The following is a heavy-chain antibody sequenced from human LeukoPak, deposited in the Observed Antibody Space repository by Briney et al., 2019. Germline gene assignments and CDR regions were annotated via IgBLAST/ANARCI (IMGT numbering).Heavy chain of an antibody. J-gene: IGHJ6*02. Sequence: GGSLRLSCAASGFTFSSYAMSWVRQAPGKGLEWVSSISNSGGRTFYTDSVKGRFTISRDNAKNSLYLQMSNLRAEDTAVYFCARGGGLDVWGQGATVTVSS. CDR1: GFTFSSYA. D-gene: IGHD3-16*01. V-gene: IGHV3-23*01. CDR2: ISNSGGRT. CDR3: ARGGGLDV.